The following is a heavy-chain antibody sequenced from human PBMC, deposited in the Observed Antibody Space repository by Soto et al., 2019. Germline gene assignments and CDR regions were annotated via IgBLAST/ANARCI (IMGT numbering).Heavy chain of an antibody. CDR1: GVSISSGGYY. Sequence: TLSLTCTVSGVSISSGGYYWSWIRQHPGKGLEWIGNIYYSGRTYYNPSLKSRVILSVDTSKNHFSLTLRSVTAADSAMYYCASVIGRHSEYYLDCWGQGAPVTVSS. D-gene: IGHD2-15*01. V-gene: IGHV4-31*03. CDR3: ASVIGRHSEYYLDC. CDR2: IYYSGRT. J-gene: IGHJ4*02.